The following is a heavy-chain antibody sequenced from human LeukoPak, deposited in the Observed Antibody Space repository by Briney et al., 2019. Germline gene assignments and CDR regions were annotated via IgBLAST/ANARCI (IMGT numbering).Heavy chain of an antibody. J-gene: IGHJ5*02. V-gene: IGHV1-24*01. CDR3: ATDLQGYYGSGSYYWFDP. CDR1: GYTLTELS. D-gene: IGHD3-10*01. CDR2: FDPEDGET. Sequence: WASVKVSCKVSGYTLTELSMHWARQAPGKGLEWMGGFDPEDGETIYAQKFQGRVTMTEDTSTDTAYMELSSLRSEDTAVYYCATDLQGYYGSGSYYWFDPWGQGTLVTVSS.